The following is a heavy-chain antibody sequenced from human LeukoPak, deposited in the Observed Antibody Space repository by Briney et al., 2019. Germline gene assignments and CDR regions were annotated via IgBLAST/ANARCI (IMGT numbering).Heavy chain of an antibody. CDR2: IVVGSGNT. J-gene: IGHJ4*02. CDR1: GFTFTSSA. CDR3: AADFYRTQVFDY. Sequence: GTSVKVSCKASGFTFTSSAMQCVRQARGQRLEWIGWIVVGSGNTNYAQKFQERVTITRDMSTSTAYMELSSLRSEDTAVYYCAADFYRTQVFDYWGQGTLVTVSS. V-gene: IGHV1-58*02. D-gene: IGHD2/OR15-2a*01.